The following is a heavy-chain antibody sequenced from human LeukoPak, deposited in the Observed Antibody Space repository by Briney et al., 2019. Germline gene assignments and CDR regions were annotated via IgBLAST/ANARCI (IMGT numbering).Heavy chain of an antibody. CDR1: GFTFDDYA. D-gene: IGHD5-24*01. J-gene: IGHJ3*01. Sequence: PGRSLRLSCAASGFTFDDYAMHWVRQAPGKGLEWVSGINWSSDRIGYADSVKGRFTISRDNVRKSLYLQMNSLRIEDTALYYCAKDRGGGSQLGDAYDVWGQGTMVSVSS. V-gene: IGHV3-9*01. CDR2: INWSSDRI. CDR3: AKDRGGGSQLGDAYDV.